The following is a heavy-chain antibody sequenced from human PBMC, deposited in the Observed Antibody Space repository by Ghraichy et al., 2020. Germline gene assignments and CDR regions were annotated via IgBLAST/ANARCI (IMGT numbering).Heavy chain of an antibody. CDR1: GFTFSNYA. CDR2: ISSDGTNT. D-gene: IGHD2-2*01. J-gene: IGHJ4*01. V-gene: IGHV3-30*04. Sequence: GGSLRLSCAASGFTFSNYAMHWVRQAPGKGLEWVAVISSDGTNTYYADSVKGRFTISRDNSEKKLFLQMNSLRTEDTAVYYCARDLIAAAAMGRALHWGQGTLVTVSS. CDR3: ARDLIAAAAMGRALH.